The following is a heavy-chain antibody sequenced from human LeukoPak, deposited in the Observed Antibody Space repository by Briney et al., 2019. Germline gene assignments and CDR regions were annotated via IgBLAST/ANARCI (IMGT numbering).Heavy chain of an antibody. Sequence: GGSLRLSCAASGFTFSSYSMNWVRQAPGKGLEWVSSISSSSSYIYYADSVKGRFTISRDNAKNSLYLQVNSLRAEDTAVYYCARAASTSSPFDYWGQGTLVTVSS. V-gene: IGHV3-21*01. CDR2: ISSSSSYI. CDR3: ARAASTSSPFDY. J-gene: IGHJ4*02. CDR1: GFTFSSYS. D-gene: IGHD2-2*01.